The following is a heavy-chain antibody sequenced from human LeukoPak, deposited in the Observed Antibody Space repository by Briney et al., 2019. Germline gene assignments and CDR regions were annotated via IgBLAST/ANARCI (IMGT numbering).Heavy chain of an antibody. CDR2: IYPGDSDT. CDR1: GYSFTTYW. Sequence: GESLKISCKGSGYSFTTYWIGWVRQMPGKGLEWMGIIYPGDSDTRYSPSFQGQVTISADRSIPTAYLQWSSLKASDTAIYYCARRYCSSTSCHLDYWGQGALVTVSS. V-gene: IGHV5-51*01. J-gene: IGHJ4*02. D-gene: IGHD2-2*01. CDR3: ARRYCSSTSCHLDY.